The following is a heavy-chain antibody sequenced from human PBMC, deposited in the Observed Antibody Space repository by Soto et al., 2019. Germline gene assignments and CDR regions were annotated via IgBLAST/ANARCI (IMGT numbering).Heavy chain of an antibody. V-gene: IGHV3-53*02. CDR2: IYSGGST. Sequence: EVQLVETGGGLIQPGGPLRLSCAASGFTVSGTYMSWVRQAPGKGLEWVSGIYSGGSTFYADAVKGRFTISRDNSKNTLYLQMNSLRAEDTAVYYCASARTRVNTDAFDMWGRGTMVTVSS. D-gene: IGHD4-17*01. J-gene: IGHJ3*02. CDR1: GFTVSGTY. CDR3: ASARTRVNTDAFDM.